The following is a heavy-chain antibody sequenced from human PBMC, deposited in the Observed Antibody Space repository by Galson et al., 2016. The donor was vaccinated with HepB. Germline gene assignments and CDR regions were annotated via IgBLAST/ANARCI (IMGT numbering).Heavy chain of an antibody. CDR1: GASISRGNW. D-gene: IGHD3-22*01. CDR3: ARGIYYYDSRETA. CDR2: VYHSGST. V-gene: IGHV4-4*02. Sequence: SETLSLTCAVSGASISRGNWWHWVRQPPGKGLEWIGEVYHSGSTSYNPSLKSRVTISVDKSKNQFSLNLSSVTAADTAVYYCARGIYYYDSRETAWGQGTLVTVSS. J-gene: IGHJ5*02.